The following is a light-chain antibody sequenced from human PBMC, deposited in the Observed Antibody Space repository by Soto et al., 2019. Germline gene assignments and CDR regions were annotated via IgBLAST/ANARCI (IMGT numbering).Light chain of an antibody. J-gene: IGKJ2*01. V-gene: IGKV3-15*01. CDR1: QSVGSD. CDR3: QQYNNWPPYT. Sequence: IVMTQSPTTLSVSPGESVTLSCRASQSVGSDLAWYQQIPGQAPRLLIYGASTRATGIPARFSGSGSATEFTLTISSLQSEDFAVYYCQQYNNWPPYTFGQGTKLEIK. CDR2: GAS.